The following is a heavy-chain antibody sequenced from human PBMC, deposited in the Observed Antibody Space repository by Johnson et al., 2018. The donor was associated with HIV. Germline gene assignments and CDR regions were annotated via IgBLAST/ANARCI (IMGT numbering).Heavy chain of an antibody. J-gene: IGHJ3*02. V-gene: IGHV3-13*01. CDR2: IGTAGDT. Sequence: VQLVESGGGLVQPGGSLRLSCAASGFTFSSYDMHWVRQATGKGLEWVSAIGTAGDTYYPGSVKGRFTISRDNAKNSLYLQRNSLRAEDTAVYYCARDPSATYAFDIWGQGTMVTVSS. CDR3: ARDPSATYAFDI. CDR1: GFTFSSYD.